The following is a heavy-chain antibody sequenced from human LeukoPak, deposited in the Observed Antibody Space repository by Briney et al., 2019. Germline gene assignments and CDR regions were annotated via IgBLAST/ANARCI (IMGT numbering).Heavy chain of an antibody. D-gene: IGHD3-9*01. V-gene: IGHV3-21*01. CDR2: INSDSRLM. J-gene: IGHJ4*02. Sequence: GGSLRLSCAASGFTFSSYSMNWVRQAPGKGLEWVSSINSDSRLMYYAESVKGRFTISGDNARNSLYLQLNSLRAEDTAVYYCAHLGYDILTGYYNWGQGTLVFVSS. CDR3: AHLGYDILTGYYN. CDR1: GFTFSSYS.